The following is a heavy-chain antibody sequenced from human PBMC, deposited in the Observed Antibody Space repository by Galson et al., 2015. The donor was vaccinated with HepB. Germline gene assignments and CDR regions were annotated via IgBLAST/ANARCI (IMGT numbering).Heavy chain of an antibody. J-gene: IGHJ4*02. CDR3: ARAPRISFGELMQPLTK. Sequence: SVKLSCTASGFTFNNYNMHWVRQAPGQGLEWVAGINTAKGQTNYSRNFKGRVTITRDYSNSTAYLEMSSLTAEDTAVYYCARAPRISFGELMQPLTKWGLGTLVTVSS. CDR1: GFTFNNYN. D-gene: IGHD3-10*01. V-gene: IGHV1-3*04. CDR2: INTAKGQT.